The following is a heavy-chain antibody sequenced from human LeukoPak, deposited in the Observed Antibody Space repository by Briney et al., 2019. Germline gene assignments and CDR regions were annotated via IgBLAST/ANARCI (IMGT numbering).Heavy chain of an antibody. Sequence: GGSLRLSCAASGFIFSSYEMNWVRQAPGKGLEWLSYISSSGSTTYYADSVKGRFTISRDNAKNSLYLQMSSLRAEDTAVYYCARGFLTVTTSFDYWGQGTLVTVSS. CDR2: ISSSGSTT. CDR3: ARGFLTVTTSFDY. V-gene: IGHV3-48*03. J-gene: IGHJ4*02. CDR1: GFIFSSYE. D-gene: IGHD4-17*01.